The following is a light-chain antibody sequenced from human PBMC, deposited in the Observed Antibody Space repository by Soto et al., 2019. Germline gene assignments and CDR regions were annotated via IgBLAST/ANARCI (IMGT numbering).Light chain of an antibody. V-gene: IGKV3-11*01. J-gene: IGKJ3*01. CDR1: QSVSTF. Sequence: EILLTQSPATLSLSPGERATLSCRASQSVSTFLGWYQQRPGQAPRLLIYDASKRATVIPDRFNGSGSGTDFTLTISSLEPEDFAVYYCQQRSAWPRTFGPGTKVDIK. CDR2: DAS. CDR3: QQRSAWPRT.